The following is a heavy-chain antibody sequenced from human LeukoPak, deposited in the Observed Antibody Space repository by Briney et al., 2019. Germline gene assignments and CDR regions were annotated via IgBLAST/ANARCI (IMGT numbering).Heavy chain of an antibody. V-gene: IGHV3-23*01. CDR2: ISGSGDNT. CDR3: AKMKGHPLPKYYMDV. Sequence: AGGSLRLSCAASGFTFSGFAMSWVRQTPGKGLEWVSGISGSGDNTLYADSVKGRFTISRDNSKNTLYLEMNSLRAEDTAIYYCAKMKGHPLPKYYMDVWGQGTTVTVSS. J-gene: IGHJ6*01. CDR1: GFTFSGFA. D-gene: IGHD1-26*01.